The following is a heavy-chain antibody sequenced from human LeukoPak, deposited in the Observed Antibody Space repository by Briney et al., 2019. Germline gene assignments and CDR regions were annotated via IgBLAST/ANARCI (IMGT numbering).Heavy chain of an antibody. CDR1: GFTFDNYA. CDR2: TSDSGVNT. J-gene: IGHJ6*02. V-gene: IGHV3-23*01. Sequence: GGSLRLSCAASGFTFDNYAMNWVSQAPGKGLEWVLGTSDSGVNTYYADSVKGRFTISRDNSKNTLYLQLNSLRGEDTAIYYCARDTSYNYGAHAMDVWGQGTTVTVSS. D-gene: IGHD4/OR15-4a*01. CDR3: ARDTSYNYGAHAMDV.